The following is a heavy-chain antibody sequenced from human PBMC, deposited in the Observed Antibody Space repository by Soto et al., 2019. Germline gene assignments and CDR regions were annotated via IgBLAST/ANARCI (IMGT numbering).Heavy chain of an antibody. CDR3: AREITMVRGGPGAFDI. V-gene: IGHV4-30-4*01. Sequence: QVQLQESGPGLVKPSQTLSLTCTVSGGSISSGDYYWSWIRQPPGKGLEWIGYIYYSGSTYYNPSRKSRVTISVDTTKNQFSLKLSSVTAADTAVYYCAREITMVRGGPGAFDIWGQGTMVTVSS. CDR2: IYYSGST. J-gene: IGHJ3*02. CDR1: GGSISSGDYY. D-gene: IGHD3-10*01.